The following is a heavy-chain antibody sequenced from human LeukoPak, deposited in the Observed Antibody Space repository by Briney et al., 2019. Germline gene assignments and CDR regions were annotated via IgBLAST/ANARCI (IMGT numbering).Heavy chain of an antibody. CDR2: IIPIFGTA. CDR3: ARETGGPGGDAFDI. V-gene: IGHV1-69*13. J-gene: IGHJ3*02. D-gene: IGHD7-27*01. Sequence: ASVKVSCKASGGTFSSYAISWVRQAPGQGLEWMGGIIPIFGTANYAQKFQGRVTITADESTSTAYMELSSLRSEDTAVYYCARETGGPGGDAFDIWGQGTMVTVSS. CDR1: GGTFSSYA.